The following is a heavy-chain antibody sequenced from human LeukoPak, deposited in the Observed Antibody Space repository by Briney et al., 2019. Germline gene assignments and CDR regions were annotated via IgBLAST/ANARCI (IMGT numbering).Heavy chain of an antibody. CDR1: GYNFANYW. V-gene: IGHV5-51*01. CDR3: ARHRRDDYRLIDY. Sequence: GESLKISCKGSGYNFANYWIAWVRQMPGKGLEWMGLVYPGNSEARYSPSFRGQVTISADRSINTAYLRWNTLRASDTGMYYCARHRRDDYRLIDYWGQGTLVTVSS. CDR2: VYPGNSEA. J-gene: IGHJ4*02. D-gene: IGHD5-24*01.